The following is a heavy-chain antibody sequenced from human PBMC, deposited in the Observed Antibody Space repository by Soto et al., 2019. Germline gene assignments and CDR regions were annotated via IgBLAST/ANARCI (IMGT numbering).Heavy chain of an antibody. D-gene: IGHD3-22*01. CDR1: GFTFSSYW. CDR2: IKQDGSEK. V-gene: IGHV3-7*01. J-gene: IGHJ5*02. Sequence: GGSLRLSCAASGFTFSSYWMSWVRQAPGKGLEWVANIKQDGSEKYYVDSVKGRFTISRDNAKNSLYLQMNSLRAEDTAVYYYARDYYDSSGSPFDPWGQGTLVTVSS. CDR3: ARDYYDSSGSPFDP.